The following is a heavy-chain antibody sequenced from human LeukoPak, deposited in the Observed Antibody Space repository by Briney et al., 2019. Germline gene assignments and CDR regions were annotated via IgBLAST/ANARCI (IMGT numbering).Heavy chain of an antibody. CDR1: GGSISSGGNY. CDR2: IYYSGST. J-gene: IGHJ4*02. D-gene: IGHD2-15*01. V-gene: IGHV4-31*03. CDR3: ATGRRYCSGGDCSYYFDY. Sequence: PSETLSLTCTVSGGSISSGGNYWSWIRQHPGKGLEWIGYIYYSGSTDYNPSLKSRVSISVDTSKNQFSLKLSSVTAADTAVYYCATGRRYCSGGDCSYYFDYWGQGTLVTVSS.